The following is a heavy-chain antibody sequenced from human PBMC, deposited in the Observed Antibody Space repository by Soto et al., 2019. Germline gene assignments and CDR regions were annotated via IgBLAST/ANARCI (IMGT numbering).Heavy chain of an antibody. CDR1: GDSVSSNSAA. D-gene: IGHD6-13*01. CDR2: TYYRSKWYN. Sequence: PSQTLSLTCAISGDSVSSNSAAWNWIRQSPSRGLEWLGRTYYRSKWYNDYAVSVKSRITINPDTSKNQFSLQLNSVTPEDTAVYYCARASVKFAAATYYFDYWGQGTLVTFSS. V-gene: IGHV6-1*01. CDR3: ARASVKFAAATYYFDY. J-gene: IGHJ4*02.